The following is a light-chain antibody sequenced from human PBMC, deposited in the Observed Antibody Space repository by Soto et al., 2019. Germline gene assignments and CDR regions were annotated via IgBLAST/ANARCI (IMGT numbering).Light chain of an antibody. CDR3: QQYNNWPPTWT. V-gene: IGKV3-15*01. Sequence: EIVMTQSPATLSVSPGERATLSCRASQSVSSNLAWYQQKPGQAPRLLIYGASTRATGIPARFSGSGSGTEFTLTISSRQSEDFAVYYCQQYNNWPPTWTFGQGTKVDIK. CDR1: QSVSSN. J-gene: IGKJ1*01. CDR2: GAS.